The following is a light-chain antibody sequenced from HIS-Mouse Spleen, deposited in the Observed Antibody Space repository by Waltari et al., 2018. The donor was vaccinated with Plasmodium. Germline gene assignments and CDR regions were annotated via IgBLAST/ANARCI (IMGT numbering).Light chain of an antibody. J-gene: IGLJ3*02. CDR1: AWPKKY. Sequence: SYELTHPPSVSVSPGQTAGITCPGAAWPKKYAYWYQQKSGQAPVLVIYEDSKRPSGIPERFSGSSSGTMATLTISGAQVEDEADYYCYSTDSSGNHRVFGGGTKLTVL. CDR2: EDS. CDR3: YSTDSSGNHRV. V-gene: IGLV3-10*01.